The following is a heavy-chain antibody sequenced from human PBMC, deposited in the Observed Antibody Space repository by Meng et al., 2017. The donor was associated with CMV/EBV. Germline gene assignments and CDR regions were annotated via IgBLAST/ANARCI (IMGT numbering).Heavy chain of an antibody. V-gene: IGHV1-69*12. CDR3: ARNQPSRGWSHEDY. CDR2: IIPIFGTA. CDR1: GGNFSSDA. J-gene: IGHJ4*02. D-gene: IGHD2-15*01. Sequence: QGRLGWSGAEGKKPGSSVKVSCKASGGNFSSDAISWGRQAPGQGLGWMGGIIPIFGTANYAQKFQGRVTITADESTSTAYMELSSLRSEDTAVYYCARNQPSRGWSHEDYWGQGTLVTVSS.